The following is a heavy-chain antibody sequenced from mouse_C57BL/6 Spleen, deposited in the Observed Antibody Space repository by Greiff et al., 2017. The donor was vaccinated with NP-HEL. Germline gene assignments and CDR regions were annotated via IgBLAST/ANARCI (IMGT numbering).Heavy chain of an antibody. J-gene: IGHJ4*01. CDR1: GYTFTSYW. V-gene: IGHV1-72*01. D-gene: IGHD1-1*01. Sequence: VQLQQPGAELVKPGASVKLSCKASGYTFTSYWMHWVKQRPGRGLERIGRIDPNSGGTKYNEKFKSKATLTVDKPSSTAYMQLSSLTSEDSAVYYCARGHYGSPYYAMDYWGQGTSVTVSS. CDR2: IDPNSGGT. CDR3: ARGHYGSPYYAMDY.